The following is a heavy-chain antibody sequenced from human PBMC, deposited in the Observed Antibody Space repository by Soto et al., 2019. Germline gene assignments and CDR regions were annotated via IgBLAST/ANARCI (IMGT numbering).Heavy chain of an antibody. CDR2: INPDGGRT. D-gene: IGHD3-16*01. CDR3: ARVKLGSYDWVDP. V-gene: IGHV3-74*01. CDR1: GFTFSSYW. J-gene: IGHJ5*02. Sequence: PLVESGGGLVQPGGSLRLSCAASGFTFSSYWLHWVRQAPGEGLVWVSRINPDGGRTNYADSVKGRFTISRDNAKNTLYLQMDSLRAEDTAVYYYARVKLGSYDWVDPWGQGTLVTVSS.